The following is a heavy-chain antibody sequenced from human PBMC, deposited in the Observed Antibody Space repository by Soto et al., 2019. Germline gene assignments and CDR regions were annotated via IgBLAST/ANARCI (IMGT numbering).Heavy chain of an antibody. CDR3: TTDVAV. CDR1: GFTFTNAW. J-gene: IGHJ6*02. CDR2: IKSKTDGGTT. V-gene: IGHV3-15*07. Sequence: EVQLVESGGGLVKPGGSLRLSCAASGFTFTNAWMNWVRQAPGKGLEWDGRIKSKTDGGTTDYAAHVKGRFAISRDDSKNTLYLQMNSLKTEDTAVYYCTTDVAVWGQGTTVTVSS.